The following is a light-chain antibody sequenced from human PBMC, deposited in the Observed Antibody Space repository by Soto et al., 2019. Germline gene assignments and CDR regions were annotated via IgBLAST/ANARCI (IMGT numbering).Light chain of an antibody. CDR3: QQRSNWPRFT. Sequence: EIVLTQSPATLSLSPGERVTLSCRASQSVSTYLAWYQQKLGQAPRLLIYDASNRATGIPARFSGSGSGIDFTLTISSLEPEDFAVYYCQQRSNWPRFTFGPGTKVYIK. CDR1: QSVSTY. J-gene: IGKJ3*01. V-gene: IGKV3-11*01. CDR2: DAS.